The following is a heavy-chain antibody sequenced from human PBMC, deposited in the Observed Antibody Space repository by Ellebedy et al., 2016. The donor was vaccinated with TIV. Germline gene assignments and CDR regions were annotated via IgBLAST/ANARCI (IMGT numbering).Heavy chain of an antibody. V-gene: IGHV3-74*01. CDR1: GFTFSSYW. Sequence: PGGSLRLSCAASGFTFSSYWMHWVRQAPGKGLVWVSRINSDGSSTSYADSVKGRFTISRDNAKNTLYLQMNSLRAEDTAVYYCAREHSVAAPGYYGMDVWGQGTTVTVSS. CDR2: INSDGSST. J-gene: IGHJ6*02. D-gene: IGHD2-15*01. CDR3: AREHSVAAPGYYGMDV.